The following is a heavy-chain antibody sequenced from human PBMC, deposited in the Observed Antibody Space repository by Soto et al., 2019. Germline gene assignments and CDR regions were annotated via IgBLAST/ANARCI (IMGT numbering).Heavy chain of an antibody. CDR2: ISGSDDST. J-gene: IGHJ1*01. D-gene: IGHD3-10*01. CDR1: GFSFSSYA. V-gene: IGHV3-23*01. Sequence: GASLGLSCAASGFSFSSYAMSWVRQAPGKGLEWVSVISGSDDSTYYADSVKGRFTISRDNSKNTLYLQMNSLRAEDTAVYYCTLTYHDGSESYYFQYWGQGTLVTVSS. CDR3: TLTYHDGSESYYFQY.